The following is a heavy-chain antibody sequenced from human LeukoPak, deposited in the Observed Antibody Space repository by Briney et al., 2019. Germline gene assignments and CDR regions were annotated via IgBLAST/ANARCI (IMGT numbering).Heavy chain of an antibody. J-gene: IGHJ6*02. CDR1: GFTFSSYE. V-gene: IGHV3-48*03. Sequence: PGGSLRLSCAASGFTFSSYEMNWVREAPGKWLEWVSYISSSGSPIYYADSVKGRFTVSRDNAKNSLYLQMNSQRDEDTPVYYCARRPPGLSYYTGMDIWGQGTTVTVSS. CDR2: ISSSGSPI. CDR3: ARRPPGLSYYTGMDI.